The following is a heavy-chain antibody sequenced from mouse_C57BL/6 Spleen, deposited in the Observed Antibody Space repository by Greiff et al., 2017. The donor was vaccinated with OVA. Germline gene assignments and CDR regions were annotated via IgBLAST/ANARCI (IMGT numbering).Heavy chain of an antibody. CDR3: ARSYYYVSSSWFAY. V-gene: IGHV1-52*01. CDR1: GYTFNSYW. CDR2: IDPSDSET. Sequence: QVQLQQPGAELVRPGSSVKLSCKASGYTFNSYWMHWVKQSPIQGLEWIGNIDPSDSETHYNQKFKDKATLTVDKSSSTAYMQLSSLTSAESAVYYCARSYYYVSSSWFAYWGHVTLVTVSA. J-gene: IGHJ3*01. D-gene: IGHD1-1*01.